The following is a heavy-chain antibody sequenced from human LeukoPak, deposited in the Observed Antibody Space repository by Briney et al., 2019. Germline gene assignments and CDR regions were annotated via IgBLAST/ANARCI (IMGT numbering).Heavy chain of an antibody. CDR1: GGTVSSYA. D-gene: IGHD6-25*01. V-gene: IGHV1-18*01. CDR3: ARLVHRGYSSGWYVDY. Sequence: ASVRVSCKAAGGTVSSYAISWVRQAPGQGREWLGWISVYNGNTNYAQRLQGRVTMTTDTSTSTAYMELRSLRSDDTAVFYCARLVHRGYSSGWYVDYWGQGTLVTVSS. J-gene: IGHJ4*02. CDR2: ISVYNGNT.